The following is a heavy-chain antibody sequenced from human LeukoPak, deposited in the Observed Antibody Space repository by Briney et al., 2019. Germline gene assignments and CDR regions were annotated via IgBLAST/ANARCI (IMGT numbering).Heavy chain of an antibody. CDR1: GGSISSYY. CDR2: IYYSGST. CDR3: ARAVPNWYFDL. V-gene: IGHV4-59*08. Sequence: SETLSLTCTVSGGSISSYYWSWIRQPPGKGLEWIGYIYYSGSTNYNPSLKSRVTISVDTSKNQFSLKLSSVTAADTAVYYCARAVPNWYFDLWGRGTLVTVSS. J-gene: IGHJ2*01.